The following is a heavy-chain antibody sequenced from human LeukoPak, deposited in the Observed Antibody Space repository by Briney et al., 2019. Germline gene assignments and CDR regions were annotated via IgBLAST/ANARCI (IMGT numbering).Heavy chain of an antibody. J-gene: IGHJ4*02. CDR3: ASEIAVAGTGDY. Sequence: PGGSLRLSCAASGFTFSSCSMNWVRQAPGKGLEWVSSISSSSSYIYYADSVKGRFTISRDNAKNSLYLQMNSLRAEDTAVYYCASEIAVAGTGDYWGQGTLVTVSS. D-gene: IGHD6-19*01. CDR2: ISSSSSYI. V-gene: IGHV3-21*01. CDR1: GFTFSSCS.